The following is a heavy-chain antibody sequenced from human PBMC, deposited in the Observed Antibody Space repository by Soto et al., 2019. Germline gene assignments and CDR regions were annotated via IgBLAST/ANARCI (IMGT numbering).Heavy chain of an antibody. Sequence: EVQLLESGGGLVQPGGSLRLSCAASGFTFSNYAMTWVRQAPGKGLECVSNINTIGGNTHYADSVKGRFSVSRDNSKNTLSLQMSSLRDAETAVYDCTKDWQHEPWGEGTLVTVCS. CDR2: INTIGGNT. D-gene: IGHD6-13*01. V-gene: IGHV3-23*01. J-gene: IGHJ5*02. CDR3: TKDWQHEP. CDR1: GFTFSNYA.